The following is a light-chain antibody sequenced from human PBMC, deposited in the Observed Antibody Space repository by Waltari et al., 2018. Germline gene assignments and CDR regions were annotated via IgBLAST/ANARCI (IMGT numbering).Light chain of an antibody. CDR3: AAWDDSLNAFYV. CDR1: SSNIGRNY. Sequence: QSVLTQPPSASGTPGQRVTISCSGSSSNIGRNYVYWYQQLPGTAPRLLIYRNHQRPSGVPDRSSGSKPGTSASLAISGLRSEDEADYYCAAWDDSLNAFYVFGIGTKVTVL. V-gene: IGLV1-47*01. J-gene: IGLJ1*01. CDR2: RNH.